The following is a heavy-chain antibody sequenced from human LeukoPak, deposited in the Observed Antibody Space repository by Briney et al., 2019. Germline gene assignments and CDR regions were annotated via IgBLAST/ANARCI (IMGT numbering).Heavy chain of an antibody. CDR1: GFTFSSYA. J-gene: IGHJ6*02. V-gene: IGHV3-23*01. D-gene: IGHD6-13*01. Sequence: GGSLRLSCAASGFTFSSYAMSWVRQAPGKGLEWVSAISGSGGSTYYADSVKGRFTISRDNSRNTLYLQMNSLRAEDTAVYYCAKAPRAAAGTYNGMDVWGQGTTVTVSS. CDR2: ISGSGGST. CDR3: AKAPRAAAGTYNGMDV.